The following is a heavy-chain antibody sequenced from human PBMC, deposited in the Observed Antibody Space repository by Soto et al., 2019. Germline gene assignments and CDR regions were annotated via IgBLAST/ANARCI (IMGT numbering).Heavy chain of an antibody. CDR3: TTGGWLQLFGWNGAVTFDY. J-gene: IGHJ4*02. D-gene: IGHD5-12*01. V-gene: IGHV3-15*01. CDR2: IKSKTDGGTT. Sequence: GGSLRLSCAASGFTFSNAWMSWVRQAPGKGLEWVGRIKSKTDGGTTDYAAPVKGRFTISRDDSKNTLYLQMNSLKTEDTAVYYCTTGGWLQLFGWNGAVTFDYWGQGTLVTVSS. CDR1: GFTFSNAW.